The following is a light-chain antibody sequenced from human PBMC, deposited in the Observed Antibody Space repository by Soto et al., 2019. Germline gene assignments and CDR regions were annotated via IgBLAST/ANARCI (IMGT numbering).Light chain of an antibody. CDR1: QSISSY. Sequence: DIQMTQSPSSLSASVGDRVTITCRASQSISSYLNWYQQKPGKAPKLLIYAASSLQSGVPSRFSGRGSRTDFTLTISSLQPDDFATYYCQQSYSTPSFGGGTKVEIK. J-gene: IGKJ4*01. CDR2: AAS. CDR3: QQSYSTPS. V-gene: IGKV1-39*01.